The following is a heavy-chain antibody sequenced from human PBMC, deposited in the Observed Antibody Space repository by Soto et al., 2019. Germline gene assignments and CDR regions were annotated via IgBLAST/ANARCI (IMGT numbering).Heavy chain of an antibody. Sequence: GGSLRLSCAASGFTFSSYGMHWVRQAPGKWLEWFAVIWYDGTKEYYADSVKGRFTISRDNSKNTLYLQMMSLGAEDTAVYYCARDYSSTGYGLNYWGQGTLVTVSS. CDR1: GFTFSSYG. D-gene: IGHD6-25*01. CDR3: ARDYSSTGYGLNY. V-gene: IGHV3-33*01. CDR2: IWYDGTKE. J-gene: IGHJ4*02.